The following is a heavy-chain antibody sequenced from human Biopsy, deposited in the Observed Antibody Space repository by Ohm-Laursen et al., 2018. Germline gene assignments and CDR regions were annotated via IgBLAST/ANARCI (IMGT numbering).Heavy chain of an antibody. V-gene: IGHV4-59*08. D-gene: IGHD3-10*01. CDR3: ARRLPLRGFAFDV. Sequence: SETLSLTCTVSGDSITSYFWNWIRQAPGKGLEWIGHIYYRGNTNYSPSLKSRATISLDSSKNQFSLNLNSVTATDTAVYYCARRLPLRGFAFDVWGQGTVVTVS. J-gene: IGHJ3*01. CDR1: GDSITSYF. CDR2: IYYRGNT.